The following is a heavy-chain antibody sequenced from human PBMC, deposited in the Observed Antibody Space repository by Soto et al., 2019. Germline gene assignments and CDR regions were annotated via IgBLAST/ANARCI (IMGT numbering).Heavy chain of an antibody. J-gene: IGHJ3*02. Sequence: QVQLQESGPGLVKPSQTLSLTCTVSGGSISSGGYYWSWIRQHPGKGLEWIGYIYYSGSTYYNPSLKSRVTISVDTSKNQFSLKLSSVTAADTDVYYCARRSRVVPAALDAFDIWGQGTMVTVSS. CDR3: ARRSRVVPAALDAFDI. CDR2: IYYSGST. D-gene: IGHD2-2*01. CDR1: GGSISSGGYY. V-gene: IGHV4-31*03.